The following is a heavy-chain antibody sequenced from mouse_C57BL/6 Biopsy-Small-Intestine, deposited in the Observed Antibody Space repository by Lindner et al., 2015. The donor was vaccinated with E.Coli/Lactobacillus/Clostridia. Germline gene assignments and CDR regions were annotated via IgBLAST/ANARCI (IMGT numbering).Heavy chain of an antibody. CDR3: ARVAFPGYPYTYRGWFDY. CDR2: INPHSGAT. V-gene: IGHV1-84*01. D-gene: IGHD2-10*01. J-gene: IGHJ4*01. Sequence: SVKVSCKASGYTFTAYYVHWVRQAPGQGLEWVGWINPHSGATSFAQKFQGRVTVTRDTSINTSYMELSGLTSDDTAIYFCARVAFPGYPYTYRGWFDYWGQGTLVTVSS. CDR1: GYTFTAYY.